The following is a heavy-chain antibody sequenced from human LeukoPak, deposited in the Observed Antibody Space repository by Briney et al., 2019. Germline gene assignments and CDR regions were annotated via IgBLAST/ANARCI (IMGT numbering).Heavy chain of an antibody. J-gene: IGHJ4*02. CDR3: AKRVPYSSSSVYFDF. Sequence: GGSLRLSCAVSGFTFSSYGMSWVRQAPGKGLEWVSAISDSGSDTYYADSVKGRFTISKDNSKNTLYLRMNSLRADDTAVYYCAKRVPYSSSSVYFDFWGQGTLVTVSS. CDR2: ISDSGSDT. CDR1: GFTFSSYG. D-gene: IGHD6-6*01. V-gene: IGHV3-23*01.